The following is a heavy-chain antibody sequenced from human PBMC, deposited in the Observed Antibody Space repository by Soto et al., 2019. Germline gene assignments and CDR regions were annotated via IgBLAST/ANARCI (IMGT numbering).Heavy chain of an antibody. V-gene: IGHV4-30-2*01. CDR1: GGSISSGGYS. CDR3: ASGPIGDYTDGFDY. CDR2: IYHSGST. J-gene: IGHJ4*02. D-gene: IGHD4-17*01. Sequence: QLQLQESVSGLVKPSQTLSLTCAVSGGSISSGGYSWSWIRQPPGKGLEWIGYIYHSGSTYYNPSLKSRVTISVDRSKNQFSLKLSSVTAADTAVYYCASGPIGDYTDGFDYWGQGTLVTVSS.